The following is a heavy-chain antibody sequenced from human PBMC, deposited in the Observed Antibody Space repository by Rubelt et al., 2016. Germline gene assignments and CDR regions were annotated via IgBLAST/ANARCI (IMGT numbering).Heavy chain of an antibody. V-gene: IGHV7-4-1*02. CDR1: GYTFTSYA. D-gene: IGHD6-13*01. Sequence: QVQLVQSGSELKKPGASVKVSCKASGYTFTSYAMNWVRQAPGQGLEWMGWINTNTGNPTYAQGVTGRFAVSWDTSVSTAYLQISSLKAEDTAVYYCARVIAAAGRDGNYFDYWGQGTLVTVSS. J-gene: IGHJ4*02. CDR2: INTNTGNP. CDR3: ARVIAAAGRDGNYFDY.